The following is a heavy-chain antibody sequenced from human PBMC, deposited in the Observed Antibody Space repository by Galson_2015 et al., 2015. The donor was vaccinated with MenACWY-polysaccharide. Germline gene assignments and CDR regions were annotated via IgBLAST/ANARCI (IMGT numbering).Heavy chain of an antibody. Sequence: SLRLSCAASGFSFSSSAMTWVRQAPGKGLEWVLSISASSLSTYYADSVKGRFTISRDNAKNSLYLQMNSLRAEDTAFYHCARASYYNNSSQTPNSDYSGHGSLVTASS. CDR2: ISASSLST. J-gene: IGHJ4*01. CDR3: ARASYYNNSSQTPNSDY. D-gene: IGHD3-22*01. CDR1: GFSFSSSA. V-gene: IGHV3-23*01.